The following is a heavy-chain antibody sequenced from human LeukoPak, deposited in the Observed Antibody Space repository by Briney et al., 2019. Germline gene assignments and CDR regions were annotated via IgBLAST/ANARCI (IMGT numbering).Heavy chain of an antibody. Sequence: GASVKVSCKASGYTFTSNYIHWVRQAPGQGLEWMGGIIPIFGTANYAQKFQGRVTITADESTSTAHMELSSLRSEDTAVYYCARGIPVVTPKSGYYYYGMDVWGQGTTVTVSS. CDR2: IIPIFGTA. CDR3: ARGIPVVTPKSGYYYYGMDV. D-gene: IGHD4-23*01. CDR1: GYTFTSNY. J-gene: IGHJ6*02. V-gene: IGHV1-69*13.